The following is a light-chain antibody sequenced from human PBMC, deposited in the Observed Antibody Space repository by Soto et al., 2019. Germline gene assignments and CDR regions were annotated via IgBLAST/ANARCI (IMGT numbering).Light chain of an antibody. V-gene: IGKV3-15*01. CDR1: QSVSNN. CDR3: QQYDNRPWT. CDR2: GAS. J-gene: IGKJ1*01. Sequence: EIVMTQSPATLSVSPGERVTLSCRASQSVSNNLAWYQQKPGPAPRLVIYGASSRATGIPARFSGMGSETEFTLTISTLQSEDFAVYCCQQYDNRPWTFGQGTKVDI.